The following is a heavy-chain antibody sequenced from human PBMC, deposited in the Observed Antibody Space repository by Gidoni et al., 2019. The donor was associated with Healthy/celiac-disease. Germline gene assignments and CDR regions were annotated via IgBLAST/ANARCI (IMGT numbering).Heavy chain of an antibody. D-gene: IGHD6-19*01. V-gene: IGHV4-34*01. CDR1: GGSFSGYY. J-gene: IGHJ4*02. CDR2: INHSGST. Sequence: QVQLQQWGAGLLKPSETLSLTCAVYGGSFSGYYWSWIRQPPGKGLEWMWEINHSGSTNYNPSLKSRVTISVDTSKNQFSLKLSSVTAADTAVYYCARGLIAVAETATTVCYFDYWGQGTLVTVSS. CDR3: ARGLIAVAETATTVCYFDY.